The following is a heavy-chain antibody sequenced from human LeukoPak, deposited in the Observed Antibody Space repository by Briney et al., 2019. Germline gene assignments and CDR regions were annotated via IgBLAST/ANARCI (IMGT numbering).Heavy chain of an antibody. CDR3: ARDQGYVVPFDY. CDR2: INHSGST. Sequence: SETLSLTCAVYGGSFSGYYWSWIRQPPGKGLEWIGEINHSGSTNYNPSLKSRVTISVDTSKNQFFLKLSSVTAADTAVYYCARDQGYVVPFDYWGQGTLVTVSS. D-gene: IGHD2-8*01. J-gene: IGHJ4*02. CDR1: GGSFSGYY. V-gene: IGHV4-34*01.